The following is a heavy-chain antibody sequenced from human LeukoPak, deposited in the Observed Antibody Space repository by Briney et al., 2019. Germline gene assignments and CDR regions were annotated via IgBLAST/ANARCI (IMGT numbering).Heavy chain of an antibody. J-gene: IGHJ3*01. CDR1: GYSFTSYW. V-gene: IGHV5-51*01. CDR2: IYPGDSDT. CDR3: ARRVGANDAFDF. D-gene: IGHD1-26*01. Sequence: GESLKISCKGSGYSFTSYWIGWVRQMPGKGLEWLGIIYPGDSDTRYSPSFQGQVTVSVDNSINTAYLQWSSLKASDTAIYYCARRVGANDAFDFWGQGTMVNVFS.